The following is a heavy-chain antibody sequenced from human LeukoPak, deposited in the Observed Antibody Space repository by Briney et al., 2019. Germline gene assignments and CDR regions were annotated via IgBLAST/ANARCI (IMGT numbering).Heavy chain of an antibody. J-gene: IGHJ4*02. V-gene: IGHV3-74*01. CDR3: ARETGDYVDYFDY. D-gene: IGHD4-17*01. Sequence: GGSLRLSCAASGFTFRSYWMHWVRRAPGKGRVWVSRINSDGSSTSYADSVKGRFTISRDNAKNTLYLQMNSLRAEDTAVYYCARETGDYVDYFDYWGQGTLVTVSS. CDR1: GFTFRSYW. CDR2: INSDGSST.